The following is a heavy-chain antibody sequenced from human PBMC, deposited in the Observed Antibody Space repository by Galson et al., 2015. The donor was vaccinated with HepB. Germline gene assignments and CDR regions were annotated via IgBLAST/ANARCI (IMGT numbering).Heavy chain of an antibody. CDR3: AKAARSVLGLFDY. V-gene: IGHV3-23*01. Sequence: SLRLSCAASGFTFSSYAMSWVRQAPGKGLEWVSTISGGGSNTYYVDSVKGRFTISRDNSKNTLLLQMNSLRAEDTAVYYCAKAARSVLGLFDYWGQGTLVTVSS. CDR1: GFTFSSYA. J-gene: IGHJ4*02. D-gene: IGHD2-8*01. CDR2: ISGGGSNT.